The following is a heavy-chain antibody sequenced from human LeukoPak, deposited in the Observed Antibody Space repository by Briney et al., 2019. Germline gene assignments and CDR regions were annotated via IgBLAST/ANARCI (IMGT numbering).Heavy chain of an antibody. V-gene: IGHV3-53*01. CDR2: IYSGGTT. CDR3: AKGLWYYYDSSGYVDY. CDR1: GFTVSGNY. D-gene: IGHD3-22*01. Sequence: GGSLRLSCAVSGFTVSGNYMSWVRQAPGKGLEWVSLIYSGGTTYYADSVKGRFTISRDNSKNTLYLQMNSLRAEDTAVYYCAKGLWYYYDSSGYVDYWGQGTLVTVSS. J-gene: IGHJ4*02.